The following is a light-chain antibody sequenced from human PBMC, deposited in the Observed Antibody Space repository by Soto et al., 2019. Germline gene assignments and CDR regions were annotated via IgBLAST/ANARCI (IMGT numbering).Light chain of an antibody. CDR3: QQYDNSMT. Sequence: EIVLTQSPDTLSLSPGERASLSCRASQSVISSYLAWYQQRPGQAPRLLIHGASTRATGIPEGFRGSGSGTDVTLTISRLEREDLADYDRQQYDNSMTFGGGTKVEIK. CDR2: GAS. CDR1: QSVISSY. J-gene: IGKJ4*01. V-gene: IGKV3-20*01.